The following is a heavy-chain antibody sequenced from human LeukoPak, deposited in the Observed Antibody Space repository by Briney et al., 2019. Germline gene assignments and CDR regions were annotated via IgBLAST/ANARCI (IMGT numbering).Heavy chain of an antibody. Sequence: GGSLRLSCAASGFTFSSYGMHWVRQAPGKGLEWVAFIRYDGSNKYYADSVKGRFTISRDNSKNTLYLQMNSLRAEDTAVYYCAKAGDTAMAHLYYLDYWGQGTLVTVSS. D-gene: IGHD5-18*01. J-gene: IGHJ4*02. CDR1: GFTFSSYG. V-gene: IGHV3-30*02. CDR2: IRYDGSNK. CDR3: AKAGDTAMAHLYYLDY.